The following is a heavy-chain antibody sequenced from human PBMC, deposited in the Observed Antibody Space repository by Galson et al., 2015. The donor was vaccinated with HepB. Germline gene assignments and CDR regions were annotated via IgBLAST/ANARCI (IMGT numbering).Heavy chain of an antibody. Sequence: SLRLSCAASGFTFSSYSMNWVRQAPGKGLEWVSSISSSSSYIYYADSVKGRFTISRDNAKNSLYLQMNSLRAEDTAVYYCARGPIVVALSAQTGVYFDYWGQGTLVTVSS. D-gene: IGHD3-22*01. CDR3: ARGPIVVALSAQTGVYFDY. CDR2: ISSSSSYI. CDR1: GFTFSSYS. V-gene: IGHV3-21*01. J-gene: IGHJ4*02.